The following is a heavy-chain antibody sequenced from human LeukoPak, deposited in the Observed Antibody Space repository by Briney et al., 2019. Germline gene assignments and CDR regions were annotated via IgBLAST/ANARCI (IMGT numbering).Heavy chain of an antibody. Sequence: SETLSLTCAVYGGSFSGYYWSWIRQPPGKGLEWIGEINHSGSTNYNPSLKSRVTISVDTSKNQFSLKLSSVTAADTAVYYCASYYGSGSYYTSFDYWGQGTLVTVSS. CDR2: INHSGST. CDR3: ASYYGSGSYYTSFDY. J-gene: IGHJ4*02. CDR1: GGSFSGYY. V-gene: IGHV4-34*01. D-gene: IGHD3-10*01.